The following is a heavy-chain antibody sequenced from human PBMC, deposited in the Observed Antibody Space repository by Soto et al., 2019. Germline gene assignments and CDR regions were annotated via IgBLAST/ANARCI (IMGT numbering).Heavy chain of an antibody. V-gene: IGHV1-18*01. D-gene: IGHD2-15*01. Sequence: QVQLVQSGAEVKKPGASVKVSCKASGYTFTSYGISWVRQAPGQGLEWMGWISAYNGNTNYAQKLQGRVTMTTDTATSTGDMELRSLRSEDKVVYYCARDYVGYCSDGSCYFALYYYYGMDVWGQGTTVTVSS. J-gene: IGHJ6*02. CDR2: ISAYNGNT. CDR1: GYTFTSYG. CDR3: ARDYVGYCSDGSCYFALYYYYGMDV.